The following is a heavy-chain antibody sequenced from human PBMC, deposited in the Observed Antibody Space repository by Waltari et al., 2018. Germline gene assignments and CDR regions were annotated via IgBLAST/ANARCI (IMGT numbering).Heavy chain of an antibody. CDR2: ISWNSGII. J-gene: IGHJ4*02. CDR1: GFTFDDYA. V-gene: IGHV3-9*01. CDR3: AKDNRGYAD. Sequence: EVQLVESGGGLVQPGRSLRLSCAASGFTFDDYAMHWVRQAPGKGLEWVSGISWNSGIIGYADSVKGRFTISRDNAKNSLYLQMNSLRAEDTALYYCAKDNRGYADWGQGTLVTVSS. D-gene: IGHD3-22*01.